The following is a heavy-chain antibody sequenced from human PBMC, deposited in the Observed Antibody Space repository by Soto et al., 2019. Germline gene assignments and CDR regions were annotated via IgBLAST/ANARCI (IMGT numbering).Heavy chain of an antibody. CDR2: PIPIFGTA. CDR3: ARSSISLDAFDI. D-gene: IGHD3-3*02. Sequence: QVQLVQSGAEVKKPGSSVKVSCKASGGTFSSYAISWVRQAPGQGLEWMGGPIPIFGTANYAQKFQGRVTLTADESTSTAYMELSSLRSADTAVYYCARSSISLDAFDIWGQGTMVTVSS. V-gene: IGHV1-69*12. CDR1: GGTFSSYA. J-gene: IGHJ3*02.